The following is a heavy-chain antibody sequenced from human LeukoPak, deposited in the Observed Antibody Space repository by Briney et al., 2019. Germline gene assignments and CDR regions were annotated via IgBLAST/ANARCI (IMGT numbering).Heavy chain of an antibody. Sequence: ASVKVSCKASGGTFISYAISWVRQAPGQGLEWMGGIIPIFGTANYAQKFQGRVTITTDESTSTAYMELSSLRSEDTAVYYCARDRDYDSSGYYSVFDYWGQGTLVTVSS. J-gene: IGHJ4*02. D-gene: IGHD3-22*01. CDR1: GGTFISYA. CDR3: ARDRDYDSSGYYSVFDY. V-gene: IGHV1-69*05. CDR2: IIPIFGTA.